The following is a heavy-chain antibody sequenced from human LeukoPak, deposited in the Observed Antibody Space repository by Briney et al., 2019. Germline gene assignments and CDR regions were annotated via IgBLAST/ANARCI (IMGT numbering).Heavy chain of an antibody. CDR3: AKDRKSHSSSAFDY. Sequence: GGSLRLSCAASGFTFSNAWMSWVRQAPGKGLEWVGRIKSKTDGGTTDYAAPVKGRFTISRDDSKNTLYLQMNSLRAEDTAVYYCAKDRKSHSSSAFDYWGQGTLVTVSS. D-gene: IGHD6-13*01. J-gene: IGHJ4*02. CDR2: IKSKTDGGTT. CDR1: GFTFSNAW. V-gene: IGHV3-15*01.